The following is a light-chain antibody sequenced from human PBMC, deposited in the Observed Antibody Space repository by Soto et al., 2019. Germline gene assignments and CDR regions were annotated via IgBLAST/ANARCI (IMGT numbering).Light chain of an antibody. CDR2: EVS. Sequence: QSALTQPPSASGSPGQSVTISCTGTSSDVGGYNYVSWYQQHPGKAPKLMIYEVSKRPSGVPDRFSGSKSGNTASLTVSGLHAEDEADYYCSSDAGSNHLGVVFGGGTKVTVL. CDR3: SSDAGSNHLGVV. V-gene: IGLV2-8*01. CDR1: SSDVGGYNY. J-gene: IGLJ2*01.